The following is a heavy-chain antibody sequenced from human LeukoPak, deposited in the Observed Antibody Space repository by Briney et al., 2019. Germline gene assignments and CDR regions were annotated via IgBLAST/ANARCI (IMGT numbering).Heavy chain of an antibody. CDR3: AKKSRTAMVE. Sequence: PGGSLRLSCAASGFTFSSYGMHWVRQAPGKGLEWVAVISYDGSNKYYADSVKGRFTISRDNSKNTLYLQMNSLRAEDTAVYYCAKKSRTAMVEWGQGTLVTVSS. D-gene: IGHD5-18*01. V-gene: IGHV3-30*18. CDR1: GFTFSSYG. J-gene: IGHJ4*02. CDR2: ISYDGSNK.